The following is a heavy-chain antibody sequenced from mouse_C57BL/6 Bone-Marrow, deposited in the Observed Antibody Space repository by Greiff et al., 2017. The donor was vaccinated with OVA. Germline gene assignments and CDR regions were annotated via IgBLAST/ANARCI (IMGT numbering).Heavy chain of an antibody. V-gene: IGHV1-69*01. CDR1: GYTFTSYW. J-gene: IGHJ2*01. CDR3: ARGDYDYDAFDY. D-gene: IGHD2-4*01. Sequence: VQLQQPGAELVMPGASVKLSCKASGYTFTSYWMHWVKQRPGQGLEWIGEIDPSDSYTNYNQKFKGQSTLTVDKSSSTAYMQLSSLTSEDSAVYYCARGDYDYDAFDYWGQGTTLTVSS. CDR2: IDPSDSYT.